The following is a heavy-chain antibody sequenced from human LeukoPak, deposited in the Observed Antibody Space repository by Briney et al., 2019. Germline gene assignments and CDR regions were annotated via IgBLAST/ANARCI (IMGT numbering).Heavy chain of an antibody. V-gene: IGHV4-34*01. CDR3: ARGRDYSNLGFDY. J-gene: IGHJ4*02. D-gene: IGHD4-11*01. CDR2: INHSGST. CDR1: GGSFSGYY. Sequence: SETLSLTCAVYGGSFSGYYWSWIRQPPGKWLEWIGEINHSGSTNYNPSLKSRVTIPVDTSKNQFSLKLSSVTAPDTAVYYCARGRDYSNLGFDYWGQGNLVTVSS.